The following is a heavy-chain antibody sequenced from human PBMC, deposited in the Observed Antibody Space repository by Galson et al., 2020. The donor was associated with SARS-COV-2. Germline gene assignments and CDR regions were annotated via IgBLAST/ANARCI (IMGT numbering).Heavy chain of an antibody. CDR1: GFTFSSYS. Sequence: GESLKISCAASGFTFSSYSMNWVRQAPGKGLEWVSSISSSSSYIYYADSVKGRFTISRDNAKNSLYLQMNSLRAKDTAVYYCARGPHYYDSSGYYGLDYWGQGTLVTVSS. CDR2: ISSSSSYI. CDR3: ARGPHYYDSSGYYGLDY. D-gene: IGHD3-22*01. J-gene: IGHJ4*02. V-gene: IGHV3-21*01.